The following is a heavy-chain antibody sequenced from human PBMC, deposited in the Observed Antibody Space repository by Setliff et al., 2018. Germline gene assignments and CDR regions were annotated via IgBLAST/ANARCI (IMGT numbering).Heavy chain of an antibody. D-gene: IGHD3-10*01. V-gene: IGHV3-7*01. J-gene: IGHJ4*02. CDR2: INQYGSEK. CDR3: ARPGRSNYWDSFDY. CDR1: GFTFSTYW. Sequence: GGSLRLSCAASGFTFSTYWMSWVRQAPGKGLEWVANINQYGSEKYCVDSVKGRFTISRDNAKKSLDLQMNSLRVDDTAVYYCARPGRSNYWDSFDYWGQGILVTVSS.